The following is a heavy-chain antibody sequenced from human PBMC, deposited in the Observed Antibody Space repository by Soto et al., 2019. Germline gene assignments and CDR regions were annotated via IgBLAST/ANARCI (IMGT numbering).Heavy chain of an antibody. CDR3: AKDPRNYVWGSGFDY. V-gene: IGHV3-30*18. CDR2: ISKDGSNY. CDR1: GFTFSTYG. J-gene: IGHJ4*02. D-gene: IGHD3-16*01. Sequence: QVQLVESGGGVVQPGMSLRLSCAASGFTFSTYGMHWVRQAPGTGLEWVAVISKDGSNYYHADSVKGRFTISRDNSKNTLFLQMNSLRAEDTAVYYCAKDPRNYVWGSGFDYWGQGTPVTVSS.